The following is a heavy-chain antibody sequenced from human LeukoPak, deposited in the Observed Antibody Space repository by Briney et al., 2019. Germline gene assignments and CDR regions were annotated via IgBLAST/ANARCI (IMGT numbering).Heavy chain of an antibody. Sequence: GGSLRLSCAASGFSFSSFAMTWVRQAPGKGLEWVSSITGGHYAAYNTDSVKGRFTISRDNAKNTLHLQMNSLRADDTAIYYCTKDPNGDYIGAFDPWGQGTLVTVSS. CDR2: ITGGHYAA. J-gene: IGHJ5*02. D-gene: IGHD4-17*01. V-gene: IGHV3-23*01. CDR1: GFSFSSFA. CDR3: TKDPNGDYIGAFDP.